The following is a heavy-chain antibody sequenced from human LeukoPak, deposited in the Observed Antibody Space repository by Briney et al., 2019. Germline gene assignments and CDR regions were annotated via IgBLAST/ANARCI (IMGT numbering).Heavy chain of an antibody. Sequence: GGSLRLSCSASGFTFSTYGMHWVRQAPGKGLEWVSSISSSGTYIYYADSVKGRFTISRDNANNSLYLQMNSLRAEDTAVYYCVGWDWGQGTLVTVSS. J-gene: IGHJ4*02. CDR3: VGWD. CDR2: ISSSGTYI. V-gene: IGHV3-21*01. CDR1: GFTFSTYG.